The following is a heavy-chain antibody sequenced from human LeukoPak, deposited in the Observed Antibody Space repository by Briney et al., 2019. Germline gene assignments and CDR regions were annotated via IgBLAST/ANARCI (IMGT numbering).Heavy chain of an antibody. V-gene: IGHV4-39*07. J-gene: IGHJ4*02. D-gene: IGHD3/OR15-3a*01. Sequence: PGGSLRLSCAASGFTFSSYSMNWVRQAPGRGLEWIGSISYTGTTYYNPSLKSRVTISVDTSKNQLSLKVSSVTAADTAVFYCARDPDFWTGYYYFDYWGQGTLVTVSS. CDR3: ARDPDFWTGYYYFDY. CDR1: GFTFSSYS. CDR2: ISYTGTT.